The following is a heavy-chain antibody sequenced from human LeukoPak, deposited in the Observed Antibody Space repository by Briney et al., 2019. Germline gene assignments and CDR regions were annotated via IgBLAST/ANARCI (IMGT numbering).Heavy chain of an antibody. CDR1: GYTFTGYY. J-gene: IGHJ4*02. V-gene: IGHV1-2*02. CDR2: INPNSGGT. D-gene: IGHD6-19*01. CDR3: ARETAVAGPEGSDY. Sequence: GASVKVSCKASGYTFTGYYMHWVRQALGQGLEWMGWINPNSGGTNYAQKFQGRVTMTRDTSISTAYMELSRLRSDDTAVYYCARETAVAGPEGSDYWGQGTLVTVSS.